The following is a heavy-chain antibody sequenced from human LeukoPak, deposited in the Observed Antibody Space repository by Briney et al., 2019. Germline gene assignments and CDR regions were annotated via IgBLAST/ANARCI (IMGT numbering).Heavy chain of an antibody. CDR3: AKDGGLWVSAHWGDS. J-gene: IGHJ4*02. CDR2: ITTSDGNT. V-gene: IGHV3-23*01. D-gene: IGHD7-27*01. CDR1: GFTFSSYT. Sequence: GGSLRLSCAASGFTFSSYTMSWLRQAPGKGLEWVSTITTSDGNTYYAHSVKGRFTVSRDNSKNTLFLQMNSLRAKDTAEYYGAKDGGLWVSAHWGDSWGRGALVTVSS.